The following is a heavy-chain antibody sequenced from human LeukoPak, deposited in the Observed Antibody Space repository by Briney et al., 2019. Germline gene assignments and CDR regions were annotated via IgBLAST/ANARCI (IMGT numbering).Heavy chain of an antibody. CDR2: INTNGSPT. D-gene: IGHD3-10*01. J-gene: IGHJ4*02. CDR3: AGDLISGSGSLGY. V-gene: IGHV3-74*01. Sequence: GGTLRLSCAASGFTFSSYWMHWVRQAPGKGLVWVARINTNGSPTQYADSVKGRFTISRDNAKTTLYLQMNSLRDEDTAVYYCAGDLISGSGSLGYWGQGTLVTVSS. CDR1: GFTFSSYW.